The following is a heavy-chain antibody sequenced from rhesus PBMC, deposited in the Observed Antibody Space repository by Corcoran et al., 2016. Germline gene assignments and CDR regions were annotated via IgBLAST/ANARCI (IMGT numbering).Heavy chain of an antibody. CDR1: GGSVSSSNW. CDR3: ARDLHYEDDYGYYLDY. CDR2: ISGSVGST. J-gene: IGHJ4*01. Sequence: QLQLQESGPGLVKPSETLSLTCAVSGGSVSSSNWWSWIRQPPGKGREWIGRISGSVGSTSYNPSLTSRVTISTDTSKNQFSLKVSSVTAADTAVYYCARDLHYEDDYGYYLDYWGQGVLVTVSS. D-gene: IGHD3-9*01. V-gene: IGHV4-57*01.